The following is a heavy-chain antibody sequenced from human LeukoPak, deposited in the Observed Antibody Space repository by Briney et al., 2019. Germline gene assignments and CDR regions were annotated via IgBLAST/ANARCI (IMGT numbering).Heavy chain of an antibody. Sequence: GGSLRLSCAASGFTSSSYSMNWVRQAPGKGLEWIAAINGAGDATYSADSVRGRFTISRDKSKNTLFLQMNSLRAEDTAIYYCARQLGYCSDGSCYFDYWGQGTLVTVSS. J-gene: IGHJ4*02. CDR2: INGAGDAT. D-gene: IGHD2-15*01. CDR1: GFTSSSYS. CDR3: ARQLGYCSDGSCYFDY. V-gene: IGHV3-23*01.